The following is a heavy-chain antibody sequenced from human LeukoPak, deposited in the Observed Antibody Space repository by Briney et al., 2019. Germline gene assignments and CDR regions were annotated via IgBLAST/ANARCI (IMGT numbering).Heavy chain of an antibody. J-gene: IGHJ4*02. Sequence: SETLSLTCTVSGGSISSGGYYWSRIRQHPGKGLEWIGYIYYSGSTCYNPSLKSRVTISVDTSKNQFSLKLSSVTAADTAVYYCARESFGSRGVVIFDYWGQGTRVTVSS. CDR1: GGSISSGGYY. CDR2: IYYSGST. D-gene: IGHD3-3*01. V-gene: IGHV4-31*03. CDR3: ARESFGSRGVVIFDY.